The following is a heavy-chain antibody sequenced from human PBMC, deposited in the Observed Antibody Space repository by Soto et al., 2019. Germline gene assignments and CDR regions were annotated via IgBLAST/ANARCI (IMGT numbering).Heavy chain of an antibody. V-gene: IGHV3-23*01. CDR3: AKSWGNTWELYYFDS. CDR2: ISGAGGST. Sequence: EVQLLESGGGLVQPGGSLRLSCAASGLIFETYSMSWVRQPPGKGLGWVSGISGAGGSTYYADSVKGRFTISRDNSKNTLYLQVNSLRTEDTAVYYCAKSWGNTWELYYFDSWGQGTLVTVSS. CDR1: GLIFETYS. D-gene: IGHD1-7*01. J-gene: IGHJ4*02.